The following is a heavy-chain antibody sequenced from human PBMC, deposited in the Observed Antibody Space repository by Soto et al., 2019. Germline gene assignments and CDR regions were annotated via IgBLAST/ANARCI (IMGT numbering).Heavy chain of an antibody. Sequence: GASVKVSCKASGYTFTSYYMHWVRQAPGQGLEWMGIINPRGGSTSYAQKFQGRVTTTRDTSTSTVYMELSSLRSEDTAVYYCARSGACSGGSCYSEGYYYYGMDVWGQGTTVTVSS. J-gene: IGHJ6*02. CDR3: ARSGACSGGSCYSEGYYYYGMDV. V-gene: IGHV1-46*03. CDR2: INPRGGST. CDR1: GYTFTSYY. D-gene: IGHD2-15*01.